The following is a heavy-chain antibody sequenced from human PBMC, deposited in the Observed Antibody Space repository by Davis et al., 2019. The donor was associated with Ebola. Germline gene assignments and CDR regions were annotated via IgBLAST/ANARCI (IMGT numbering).Heavy chain of an antibody. Sequence: ASVKVSCKASGYTFTNYYMHWVRQAPGQGLEWMGWINPNSGGTNYAQKFQGRVTMTRDTSISTAYMELSSLRSEDTAVYYCARGHSSGWTRWFDPWGQGTLVTVSS. CDR3: ARGHSSGWTRWFDP. J-gene: IGHJ5*02. V-gene: IGHV1-2*02. CDR2: INPNSGGT. D-gene: IGHD6-19*01. CDR1: GYTFTNYY.